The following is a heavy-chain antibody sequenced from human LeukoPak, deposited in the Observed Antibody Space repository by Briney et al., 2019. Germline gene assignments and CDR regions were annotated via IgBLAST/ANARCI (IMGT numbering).Heavy chain of an antibody. CDR2: IYYNGST. CDR1: GGSISSYY. CDR3: ARQRGYFDGMYAFDI. J-gene: IGHJ3*02. D-gene: IGHD3-9*01. Sequence: SETLSLTCTVSGGSISSYYWSWIRQPPGKGLEWIGYIYYNGSTNYNPSLKSRVTISVDTSKNQFSLKLSSVTAADTAVYYCARQRGYFDGMYAFDIWGQGTMVTVSS. V-gene: IGHV4-59*01.